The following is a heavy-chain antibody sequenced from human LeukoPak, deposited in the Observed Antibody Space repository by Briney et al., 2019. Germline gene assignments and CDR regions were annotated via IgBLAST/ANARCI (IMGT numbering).Heavy chain of an antibody. V-gene: IGHV1-69*04. Sequence: SVKVSCTTSGGDFHSYAITWLRQAPGQGLEWMGRIVPVVDRTDYAQKFQGRVTITADKFSSTIYMEMTSLRSGDTAVYYCARTTYSSGWPYFDYWGQGTLVTVSS. J-gene: IGHJ4*02. D-gene: IGHD6-19*01. CDR2: IVPVVDRT. CDR3: ARTTYSSGWPYFDY. CDR1: GGDFHSYA.